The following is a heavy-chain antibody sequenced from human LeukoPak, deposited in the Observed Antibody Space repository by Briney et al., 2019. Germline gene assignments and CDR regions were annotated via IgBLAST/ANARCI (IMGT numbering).Heavy chain of an antibody. CDR3: ARAGGYSAY. V-gene: IGHV3-53*01. CDR2: IYSGGST. Sequence: PGGSLRLSCAASGFTVSSNYMSWVRQAPGKGLEWVSVIYSGGSTSYADSVKDRFTISRNNSNNTLYLQMNNLRAEDTAVYYCARAGGYSAYWGQGTLVTVSS. D-gene: IGHD4-23*01. J-gene: IGHJ4*02. CDR1: GFTVSSNY.